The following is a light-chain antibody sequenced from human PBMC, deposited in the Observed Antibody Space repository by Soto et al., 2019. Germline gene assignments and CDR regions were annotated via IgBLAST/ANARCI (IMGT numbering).Light chain of an antibody. CDR1: QTVGSSY. CDR3: QQYGSSPRT. V-gene: IGKV3-20*01. J-gene: IGKJ1*01. Sequence: EIVLTQSPGTLSLSPGERATLSCRASQTVGSSYLAWYQQKPGQAPSLLMYGASSRAAGIPERFSGSGSGTDFTLTISRLEPEDFAVYYCQQYGSSPRTFGQGTKVDIK. CDR2: GAS.